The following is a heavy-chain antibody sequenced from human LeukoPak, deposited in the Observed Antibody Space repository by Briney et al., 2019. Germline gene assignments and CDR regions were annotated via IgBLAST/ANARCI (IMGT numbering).Heavy chain of an antibody. V-gene: IGHV3-7*01. CDR1: GFTFSTYW. Sequence: GGSLRLSCATSGFTFSTYWMSWVRQAPGKGLEWVANIKQDGSEKHYVDSVKGRFTISRDNAKNSLYLQMNSLRAEDTAVYYCANGDGFDYWGQGTLVTVSS. D-gene: IGHD5-24*01. J-gene: IGHJ4*02. CDR2: IKQDGSEK. CDR3: ANGDGFDY.